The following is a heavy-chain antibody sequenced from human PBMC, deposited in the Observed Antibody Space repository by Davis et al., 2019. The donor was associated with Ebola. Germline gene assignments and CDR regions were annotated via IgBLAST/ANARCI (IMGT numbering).Heavy chain of an antibody. J-gene: IGHJ4*02. Sequence: ASVKVSCKASGYTFTGYYMHWVRQAPGQGLEWMGIINPSGGSTTNAQKFQGRVTMTRDTSTGTVYMELNSLRSEDTAPYYCARGRGHHESSGGDYWGQGTLVTVSS. CDR3: ARGRGHHESSGGDY. CDR1: GYTFTGYY. D-gene: IGHD3-22*01. CDR2: INPSGGST. V-gene: IGHV1-46*01.